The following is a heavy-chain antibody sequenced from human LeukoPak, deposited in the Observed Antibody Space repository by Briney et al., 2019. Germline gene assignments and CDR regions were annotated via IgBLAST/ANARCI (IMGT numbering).Heavy chain of an antibody. J-gene: IGHJ4*02. CDR2: IYYSGST. CDR1: GGSISSYY. V-gene: IGHV4-59*01. Sequence: SETLSLTCTVSGGSISSYYWSWVRQPPGKGLEWIGYIYYSGSTNYNPSLKSRVTISVDTSKNQFSLKLSSVTAADTAVYYCARDRGYDYVWGSYRYDYWGQGTLVTVSS. D-gene: IGHD3-16*02. CDR3: ARDRGYDYVWGSYRYDY.